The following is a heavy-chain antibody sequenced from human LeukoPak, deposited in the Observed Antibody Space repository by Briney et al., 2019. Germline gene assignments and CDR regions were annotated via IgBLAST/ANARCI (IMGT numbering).Heavy chain of an antibody. J-gene: IGHJ4*02. V-gene: IGHV3-15*04. CDR2: IGSKTDGGTT. D-gene: IGHD6-19*01. CDR1: EFTFSDAW. Sequence: GGSLRLSCAASEFTFSDAWMRWVRQAPGQGLEWVGRIGSKTDGGTTDYAAPVKGRFTISRDDSKNTLYLQMNSLKTEDTAVYYCTAGHYGSLWGQGTLVTVSS. CDR3: TAGHYGSL.